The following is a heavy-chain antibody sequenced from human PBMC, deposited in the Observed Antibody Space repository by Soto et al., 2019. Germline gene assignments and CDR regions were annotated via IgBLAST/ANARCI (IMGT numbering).Heavy chain of an antibody. CDR2: INNDGSDT. D-gene: IGHD1-26*01. V-gene: IGHV3-74*01. CDR1: GFTFIGYW. Sequence: EVQLVESGGGLVQPGGSLRLSCAASGFTFIGYWMHWVRQGPGKGLVWVSRINNDGSDTTYADSVKGRFTISRDNAKNMLYLQMNSLRVDDTAVYYCAGDESMVRERWFDPWGQGTLVTVSS. J-gene: IGHJ5*02. CDR3: AGDESMVRERWFDP.